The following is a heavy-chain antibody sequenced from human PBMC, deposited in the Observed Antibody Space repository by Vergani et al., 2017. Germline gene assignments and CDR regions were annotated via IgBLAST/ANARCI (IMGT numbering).Heavy chain of an antibody. Sequence: QLQLQESGSGLVKPSQTLSLTCAVSGGSISSGGYSWSWIRQPPGKGLEWIGYIYYSGSTNYNPSLKSRVTISVDTSKNQFSLKLSSVTAADTAVYYCAREHYYYYGMDVWGQGTTVTVSS. CDR2: IYYSGST. CDR1: GGSISSGGYS. V-gene: IGHV4-30-2*01. J-gene: IGHJ6*02. CDR3: AREHYYYYGMDV.